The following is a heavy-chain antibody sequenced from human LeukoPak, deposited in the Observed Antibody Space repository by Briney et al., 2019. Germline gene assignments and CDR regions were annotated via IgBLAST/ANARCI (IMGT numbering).Heavy chain of an antibody. CDR3: AKGGGYSYGYSSFDY. V-gene: IGHV3-30*02. CDR2: IRYDGSNK. Sequence: GGSLRLSCAASGFTFSSYAMHWVRQAPGKGLEWVAFIRYDGSNKYYADSVKGRFTISRDNSKNTLYLQMNSLRAEDTTVYYCAKGGGYSYGYSSFDYWGQGTLVTVSS. J-gene: IGHJ4*02. D-gene: IGHD5-18*01. CDR1: GFTFSSYA.